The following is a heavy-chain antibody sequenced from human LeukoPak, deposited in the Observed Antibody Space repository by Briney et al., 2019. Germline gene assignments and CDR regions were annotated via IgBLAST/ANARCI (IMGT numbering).Heavy chain of an antibody. CDR3: AILVRTSPFDY. V-gene: IGHV1-18*01. Sequence: GASVKVSCKSSGYTFTSYDISWVRQAPGQGLEWMAWISTYNGNANYAQKLQGRVTMTTDTSTSTVYMELRSLRSDDTAVYYCAILVRTSPFDYWGQGTLVTVSS. D-gene: IGHD4/OR15-4a*01. CDR1: GYTFTSYD. CDR2: ISTYNGNA. J-gene: IGHJ4*02.